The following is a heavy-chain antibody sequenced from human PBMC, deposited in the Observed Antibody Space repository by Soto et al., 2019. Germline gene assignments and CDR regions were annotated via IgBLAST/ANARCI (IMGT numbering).Heavy chain of an antibody. Sequence: GGSLRLSCAASGFTFSSYAMHWVRQAPGKGLEWVAVISYDGSNKYYADSVKGRFTISRDNSKNTLYLQMNSLRAEDTAVYYCARVPVHDFWSGYKGYYYYGMDVWGQGTTVTVPS. D-gene: IGHD3-3*01. CDR2: ISYDGSNK. V-gene: IGHV3-30-3*01. J-gene: IGHJ6*02. CDR1: GFTFSSYA. CDR3: ARVPVHDFWSGYKGYYYYGMDV.